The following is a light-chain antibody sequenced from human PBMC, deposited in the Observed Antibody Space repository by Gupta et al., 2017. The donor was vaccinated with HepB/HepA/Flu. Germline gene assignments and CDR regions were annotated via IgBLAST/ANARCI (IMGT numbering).Light chain of an antibody. Sequence: DIQLTQSPSFLSASVGDRVTITGRASQDISTYLAWYQQKPGKALKLLIYAASTLQSGVPSRFSGSGSGTEFTLTISSLQPEDFATYYCQQLNNYPPVTFGQGTKLEIK. CDR2: AAS. CDR3: QQLNNYPPVT. V-gene: IGKV1-9*01. CDR1: QDISTY. J-gene: IGKJ2*01.